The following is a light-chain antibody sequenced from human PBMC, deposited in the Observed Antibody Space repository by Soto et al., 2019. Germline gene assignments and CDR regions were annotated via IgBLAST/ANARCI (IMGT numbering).Light chain of an antibody. CDR1: LTVGSPY. V-gene: IGKV3-20*01. CDR2: AAS. Sequence: EIVLTQSPGTLSLSPGEKATLSCRASLTVGSPYLAWYQQKPGRAPRLLIYAASSRATGIPDRFSGSGSATDFTLTISSLEPEDFAVYYCQQYGTSPPRYIFGQGTKLEIK. CDR3: QQYGTSPPRYI. J-gene: IGKJ2*01.